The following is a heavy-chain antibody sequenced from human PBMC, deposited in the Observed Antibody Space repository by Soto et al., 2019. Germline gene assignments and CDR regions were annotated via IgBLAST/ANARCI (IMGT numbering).Heavy chain of an antibody. J-gene: IGHJ4*02. CDR3: ARCRAVAGTLLVRNYDY. D-gene: IGHD6-19*01. V-gene: IGHV4-31*03. Sequence: QGHLQESGPGRVNLPQTLSPTCTVSGGSISSGGYYWSWIRQHPGKGVEWIGYIYYTGSPYYNPPLKRRVTISVDTSKNPFSLKLSSVTAADTAVDYCARCRAVAGTLLVRNYDYWGQGTLVTVSS. CDR1: GGSISSGGYY. CDR2: IYYTGSP.